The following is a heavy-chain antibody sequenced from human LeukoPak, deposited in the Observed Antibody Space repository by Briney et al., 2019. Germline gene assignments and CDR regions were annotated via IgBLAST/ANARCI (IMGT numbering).Heavy chain of an antibody. CDR2: INQIGNT. V-gene: IGHV4-34*01. CDR1: GGSFSGYY. Sequence: SETLSLTCYLYGGSFSGYYWSWIRQSPGKGLEWIGEINQIGNTNYIPSLKSRLTISIDTSNNQFSLNLTSVTAADTGVYYCARIRRPLRGYFDHWGQGTLVT. CDR3: ARIRRPLRGYFDH. J-gene: IGHJ4*02. D-gene: IGHD3-16*01.